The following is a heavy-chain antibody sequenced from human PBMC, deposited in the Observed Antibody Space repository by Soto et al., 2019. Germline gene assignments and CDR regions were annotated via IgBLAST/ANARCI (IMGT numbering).Heavy chain of an antibody. CDR2: IIPILGIA. V-gene: IGHV1-69*04. J-gene: IGHJ4*02. CDR1: GGTFSSYT. Sequence: SVKVSCKASGGTFSSYTISWVRQAPGQGLEWMGRIIPILGIANYAQKFQGRVTITTDTSTSTAYMELRSLRSDDTAVYYCAREPNYFDYWGQGTLVTVSS. CDR3: AREPNYFDY.